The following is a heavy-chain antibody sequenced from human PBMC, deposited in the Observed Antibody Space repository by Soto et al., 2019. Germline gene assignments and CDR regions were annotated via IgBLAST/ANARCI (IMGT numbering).Heavy chain of an antibody. D-gene: IGHD6-13*01. J-gene: IGHJ4*02. V-gene: IGHV4-4*02. CDR2: INHSGST. CDR3: ARVGEQELVPYY. Sequence: QVQLQESGPGLVKPSGTLSLTCAVSGGSIRSNSWWSWVRQPPGKGLEWIGEINHSGSTNYNPSLMSRVTISLDKSKNQFSLNLNSVTAADTAVYYCARVGEQELVPYYWGQGTLVTVSS. CDR1: GGSIRSNSW.